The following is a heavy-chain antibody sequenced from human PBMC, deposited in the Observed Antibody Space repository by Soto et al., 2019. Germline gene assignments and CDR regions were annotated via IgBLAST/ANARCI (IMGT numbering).Heavy chain of an antibody. CDR3: AKSMYDCNDGFFDY. J-gene: IGHJ4*02. D-gene: IGHD1-1*01. CDR2: ISYDGINK. Sequence: QVQLVESGGGVVQPGRSLRLSCAASGFTFSSYGMHWVRQAPGKGLEWVAIISYDGINKYYANSVKGRFTISRDNSKNTLYLQMNSLRAEDTAGYYCAKSMYDCNDGFFDYWGQGTLVTVSS. V-gene: IGHV3-30*18. CDR1: GFTFSSYG.